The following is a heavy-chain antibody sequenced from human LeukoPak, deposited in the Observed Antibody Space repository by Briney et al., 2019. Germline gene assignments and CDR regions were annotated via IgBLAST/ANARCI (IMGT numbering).Heavy chain of an antibody. D-gene: IGHD6-13*01. V-gene: IGHV3-23*01. CDR2: IIGSGGDT. CDR1: GFTFSSYA. J-gene: IGHJ4*02. CDR3: AKAWAAAGPFAS. Sequence: GGSLRLSCAASGFTFSSYAMSWVRQAPGKGLEWVSTIIGSGGDTYYADSVKGRFTISRDTAKNTLYLQMKSLRAEDTAVYYCAKAWAAAGPFASWGQGTLVTVSS.